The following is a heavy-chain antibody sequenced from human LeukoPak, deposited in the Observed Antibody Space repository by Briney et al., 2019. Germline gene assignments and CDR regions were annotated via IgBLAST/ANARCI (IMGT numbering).Heavy chain of an antibody. Sequence: GGSLRLSCAASGFTFSSYAMSWVRQAPGKGLEWVSGISGSGGSTYYADSVRGRFTISRDNSKNTVYVQMNRLRAEDTAIYYCAKDEASGYGLGLGYYYYMDVWGKGTTVTVSS. CDR1: GFTFSSYA. V-gene: IGHV3-23*01. CDR2: ISGSGGST. D-gene: IGHD5-12*01. CDR3: AKDEASGYGLGLGYYYYMDV. J-gene: IGHJ6*03.